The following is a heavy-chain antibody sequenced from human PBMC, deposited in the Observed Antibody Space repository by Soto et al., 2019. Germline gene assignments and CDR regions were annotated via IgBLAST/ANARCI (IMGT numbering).Heavy chain of an antibody. V-gene: IGHV5-51*01. Sequence: PGECLKIWCKASGYSVISYWIAWVRQMPGKGLEWMGVIYPIDSDARYSRAFQGQVTVSVDKSINPAYFRWSSLKASDTATYYCASSSKSAPCPYRGQGTPVPVSS. J-gene: IGHJ4*02. D-gene: IGHD6-6*01. CDR2: IYPIDSDA. CDR3: ASSSKSAPCPY. CDR1: GYSVISYW.